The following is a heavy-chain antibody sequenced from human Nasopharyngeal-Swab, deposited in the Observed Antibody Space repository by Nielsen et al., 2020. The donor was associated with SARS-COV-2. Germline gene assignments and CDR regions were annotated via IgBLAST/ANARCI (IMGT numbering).Heavy chain of an antibody. D-gene: IGHD3-9*01. V-gene: IGHV3-7*04. CDR2: TNPDGSES. CDR3: VRHGHYTFDS. CDR1: GVTFNTLW. J-gene: IGHJ2*01. Sequence: GESLKISCAASGVTFNTLWLSWVRQAPGKGLEWVAGTNPDGSESYYVGSVGGRVTISRDNDKNSMYLQMHSLRAEDTAVYYCVRHGHYTFDSWGRGTLVTVSS.